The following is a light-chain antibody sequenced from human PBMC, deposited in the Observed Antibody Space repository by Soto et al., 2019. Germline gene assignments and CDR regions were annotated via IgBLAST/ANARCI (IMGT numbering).Light chain of an antibody. CDR1: SSDIGGYNF. CDR2: EVT. V-gene: IGLV2-14*01. J-gene: IGLJ2*01. Sequence: QSVLTQPASVSGSPGQSITISCTGTSSDIGGYNFVSWYQQHPGKAPKLIIYEVTNRPSGVSNRFSASKSGNTASLTIPGLQADDAADYYCSSFTTTNTYVIFGGGTKVTVL. CDR3: SSFTTTNTYVI.